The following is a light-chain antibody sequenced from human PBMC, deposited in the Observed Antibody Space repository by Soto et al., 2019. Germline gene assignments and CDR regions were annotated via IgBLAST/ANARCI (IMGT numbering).Light chain of an antibody. J-gene: IGLJ1*01. V-gene: IGLV2-11*01. Sequence: QSVLTQPRSVSGSPGQSVTISCTGTSSVVGRYDYVSWYQQHPGKAPKLIVYDVTERPSGVPDRFSGSKSGNTASLTISGLQAEDEADYSCCSFAGSYSYVFGNGTKVTVL. CDR1: SSVVGRYDY. CDR2: DVT. CDR3: CSFAGSYSYV.